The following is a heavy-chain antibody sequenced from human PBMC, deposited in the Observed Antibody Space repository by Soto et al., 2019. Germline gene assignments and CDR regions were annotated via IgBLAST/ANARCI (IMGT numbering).Heavy chain of an antibody. CDR1: GFKLPNYV. CDR3: ARPQYLPDDVFDV. D-gene: IGHD2-2*01. Sequence: GSLTLSDAASGFKLPNYVMSWVHQPPGKGLVWVSRINSDGSSTSHADSVKGRFTISRDNAKNTLYLQMSSLRAEDTAVYYCARPQYLPDDVFDVWGRGTVVTVS. J-gene: IGHJ3*01. CDR2: INSDGSST. V-gene: IGHV3-74*01.